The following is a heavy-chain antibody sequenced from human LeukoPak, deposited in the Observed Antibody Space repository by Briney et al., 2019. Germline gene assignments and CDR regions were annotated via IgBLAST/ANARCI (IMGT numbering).Heavy chain of an antibody. V-gene: IGHV3-23*01. Sequence: LSGGSLRLSCTASGLSLNNYAMSWVRQAPGKGLEWVSASSSSDDGKWYAESVRGRFTISRDTSKNTVYLQMNSLRVEDAGVYYCAKAPVTSCRGAFCYPFDYWGHGTLVTVSS. J-gene: IGHJ4*01. CDR1: GLSLNNYA. D-gene: IGHD2-21*01. CDR2: SSSSDDGK. CDR3: AKAPVTSCRGAFCYPFDY.